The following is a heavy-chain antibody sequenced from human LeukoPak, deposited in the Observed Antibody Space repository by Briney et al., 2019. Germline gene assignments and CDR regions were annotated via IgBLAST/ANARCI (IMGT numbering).Heavy chain of an antibody. V-gene: IGHV1-69*13. D-gene: IGHD2-21*02. CDR2: IIPIFGTA. J-gene: IGHJ4*02. CDR1: GGTFSSYA. Sequence: GASVKVSCKASGGTFSSYAISWVRQAPGQGLEWMGGIIPIFGTANYARKFQGRVTITADESTSTAYMELSSLRSEDTAVYYCAGVVTANGFNQAIDYWGQGTLVTVSS. CDR3: AGVVTANGFNQAIDY.